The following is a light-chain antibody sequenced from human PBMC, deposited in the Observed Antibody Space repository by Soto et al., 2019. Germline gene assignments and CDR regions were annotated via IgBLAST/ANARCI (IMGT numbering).Light chain of an antibody. V-gene: IGKV3-15*01. CDR2: GAS. Sequence: TQSPGTLSLSPGERSTLSCRASQSVSSSYLAWYQQKPGQAPRLLIYGASARATGIPARFSGSGSGAEFTLTISSLQSEDFAVYYCQQYNTWITFGQGTRL. CDR3: QQYNTWIT. CDR1: QSVSSSY. J-gene: IGKJ5*01.